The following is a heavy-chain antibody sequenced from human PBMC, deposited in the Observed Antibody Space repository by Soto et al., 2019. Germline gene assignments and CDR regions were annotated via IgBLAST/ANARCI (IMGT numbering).Heavy chain of an antibody. CDR1: GFTFSSYA. CDR3: ARGVEGIPGTTEYYYYYGMDV. Sequence: QVQLVESGGGVVQPGRSLRLSCAASGFTFSSYAMHWVRQAPGKGLEWVAVISYDGSNKYYADSVKGRFTISRDNSKNTLYLQMNSLRAEDTAVYYCARGVEGIPGTTEYYYYYGMDVWGQGTTVTVSS. V-gene: IGHV3-30-3*01. J-gene: IGHJ6*02. CDR2: ISYDGSNK. D-gene: IGHD1-20*01.